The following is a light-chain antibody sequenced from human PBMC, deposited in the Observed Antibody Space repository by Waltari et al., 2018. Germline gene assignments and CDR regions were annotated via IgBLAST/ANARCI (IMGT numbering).Light chain of an antibody. V-gene: IGKV2-30*01. Sequence: DVGLTQSPLSLPVTLGQPASISCRSSQSLVYTDGISSLNWFHQRPGQAPRRLIYKVSNRDSGVPDRFSGRGSGTDFTLMISSVEADDVGVYFCMQATHWPVTFGQGTRLEIK. CDR1: QSLVYTDGISS. J-gene: IGKJ5*01. CDR2: KVS. CDR3: MQATHWPVT.